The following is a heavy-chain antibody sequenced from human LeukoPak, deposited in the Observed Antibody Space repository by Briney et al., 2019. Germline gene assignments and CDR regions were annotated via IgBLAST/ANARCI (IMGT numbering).Heavy chain of an antibody. CDR2: ISAYNGNT. D-gene: IGHD3-10*01. CDR3: ARAASGAGRYRAFDI. J-gene: IGHJ3*02. Sequence: ASVKVSCKGSGYTFSIYGISCVRHAPGQGLQWMGWISAYNGNTNYAQKLQGRVTMTTDTSTSTAYMELRSLRSDDTAVYYCARAASGAGRYRAFDIWGQGTMVTVSS. CDR1: GYTFSIYG. V-gene: IGHV1-18*01.